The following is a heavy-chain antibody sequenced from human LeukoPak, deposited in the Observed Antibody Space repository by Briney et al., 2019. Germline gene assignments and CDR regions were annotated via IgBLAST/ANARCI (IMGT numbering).Heavy chain of an antibody. CDR3: ARDWDTAMVTSMGY. Sequence: ASVKVSCKASGYTFTSYGISWLRQAPGQGLEWMGWISAYNGNTNYAQKLQGRVTMTTDTSTSTAYMELRSLRSDDTAVYYCARDWDTAMVTSMGYWGQGTLVTVSS. V-gene: IGHV1-18*01. CDR2: ISAYNGNT. D-gene: IGHD5-18*01. J-gene: IGHJ4*02. CDR1: GYTFTSYG.